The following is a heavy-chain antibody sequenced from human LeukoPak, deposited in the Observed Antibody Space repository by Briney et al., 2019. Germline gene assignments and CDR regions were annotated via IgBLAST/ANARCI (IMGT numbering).Heavy chain of an antibody. CDR1: GFTFSDYY. D-gene: IGHD1-7*01. CDR3: AGVNYWNYPF. J-gene: IGHJ4*02. CDR2: ISDTARTK. V-gene: IGHV3-11*04. Sequence: GGSLRLSCAASGFTFSDYYMTWIRQTPGKGLEWVSNISDTARTKSYADSVKGRFTISRDNAKNSLYLQMNSLRVEDTAVYYCAGVNYWNYPFWGQGTLVTVSS.